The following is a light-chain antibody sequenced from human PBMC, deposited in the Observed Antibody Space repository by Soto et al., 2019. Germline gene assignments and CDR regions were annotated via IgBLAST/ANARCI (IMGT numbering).Light chain of an antibody. CDR2: DVT. CDR1: SSDVGSYNY. CDR3: RSCTTSSTLV. Sequence: QSALTQPASVSGSPGQSITISCTGTSSDVGSYNYVSWYQQHPGKAPKLVIFDVTHRPSGVSNRFSGSKSGNTASLTISGLQAEDEADYYCRSCTTSSTLVFGGGTKLTV. V-gene: IGLV2-14*01. J-gene: IGLJ2*01.